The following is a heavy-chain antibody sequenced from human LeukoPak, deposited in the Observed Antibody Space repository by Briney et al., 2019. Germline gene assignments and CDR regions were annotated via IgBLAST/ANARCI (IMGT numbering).Heavy chain of an antibody. D-gene: IGHD3/OR15-3a*01. CDR3: ARGLPFEY. CDR2: IYYSGST. Sequence: SGTLSLTCTVSGGSVSSGSYYWSWIRQPPGKGLEWIGYIYYSGSTNYNPSLKSRVTISVDTSKNQFSLKLSSVTAADTAVYYCARGLPFEYWGQGTLVTVSS. CDR1: GGSVSSGSYY. V-gene: IGHV4-61*01. J-gene: IGHJ4*02.